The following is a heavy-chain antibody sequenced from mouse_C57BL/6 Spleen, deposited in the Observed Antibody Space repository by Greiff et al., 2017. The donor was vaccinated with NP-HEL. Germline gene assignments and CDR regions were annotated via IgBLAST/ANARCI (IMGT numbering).Heavy chain of an antibody. CDR2: ISSGSSTI. V-gene: IGHV5-17*01. J-gene: IGHJ2*01. CDR1: GFTFSDYG. D-gene: IGHD2-5*01. CDR3: AFYSNYEGYFDY. Sequence: EVMLVESGGGLVKPGGSLKLSCAASGFTFSDYGMHWVRQAPEKGLEWVAYISSGSSTIYYADTVQGRFTISRDNAKNTLFLQMTSLRSEDTAMYYCAFYSNYEGYFDYWGQGTTLTVSS.